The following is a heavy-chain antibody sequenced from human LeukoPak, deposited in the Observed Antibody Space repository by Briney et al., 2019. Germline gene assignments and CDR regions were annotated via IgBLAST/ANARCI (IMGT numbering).Heavy chain of an antibody. CDR2: IIPIFGTA. D-gene: IGHD4-17*01. CDR3: ARDAHDYGDPGPYGMDV. J-gene: IGHJ6*04. V-gene: IGHV1-69*06. Sequence: SVKVSCKVSGYTLTELSMHWVRQAPGKGLEWMGGIIPIFGTANYAQKFQGRVTITADKSTSTAYMELSSLRSEDTAVYYCARDAHDYGDPGPYGMDVWGKGTTVTVSS. CDR1: GYTLTELS.